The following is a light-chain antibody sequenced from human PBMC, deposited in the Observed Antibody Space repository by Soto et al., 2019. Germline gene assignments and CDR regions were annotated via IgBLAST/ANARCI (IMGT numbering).Light chain of an antibody. Sequence: QSVLTQPRSVSGSPGQSVTISCTGTSSDFGGDDFVSWYQHHPAKAPKLMIYDVSKRPSGVPDRFSGSKSGNTASLTISGLQAEDEADYYCCSYAGSHTLYVFGTGTKVTVL. CDR1: SSDFGGDDF. CDR3: CSYAGSHTLYV. V-gene: IGLV2-11*01. J-gene: IGLJ1*01. CDR2: DVS.